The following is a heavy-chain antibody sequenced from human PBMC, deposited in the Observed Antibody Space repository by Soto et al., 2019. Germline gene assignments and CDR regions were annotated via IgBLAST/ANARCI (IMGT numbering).Heavy chain of an antibody. D-gene: IGHD1-20*01. CDR2: FFYTGFT. V-gene: IGHV4-39*01. CDR1: GGSTVGSYYY. CDR3: ATSQKGYNWNYFDH. J-gene: IGHJ4*02. Sequence: SETLSLTCAXSGGSTVGSYYYWGVLRQAPXKVSEWIGSFFYTGFTSYNPSLESRVSVSVDTSKNQFSLKVSGVSAADTAVYYCATSQKGYNWNYFDHWGQGALVTVSS.